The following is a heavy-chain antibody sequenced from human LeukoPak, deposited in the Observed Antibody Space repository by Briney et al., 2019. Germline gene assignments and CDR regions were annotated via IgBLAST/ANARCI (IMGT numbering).Heavy chain of an antibody. CDR2: IKQDGSEK. CDR1: GFTFSSYA. CDR3: ARGSGYWSYYFDY. D-gene: IGHD3-22*01. J-gene: IGHJ4*02. Sequence: GGSLRLSCAASGFTFSSYAMSWVRQAPGKGLEWVANIKQDGSEKYYVDSVKGRFTISRDNAKNSLYLQMNSLRAEDTAEYYCARGSGYWSYYFDYWGQGTLVTVSS. V-gene: IGHV3-7*03.